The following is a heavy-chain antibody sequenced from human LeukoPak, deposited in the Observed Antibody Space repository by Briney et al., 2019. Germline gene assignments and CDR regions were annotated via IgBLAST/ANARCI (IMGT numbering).Heavy chain of an antibody. J-gene: IGHJ4*02. CDR1: GGSMSSYY. Sequence: PSETLSLTCTVSGGSMSSYYWNWIWQPPGKGLEWIGSIYYSGSTYYNPSLKSRVTISVDTSKNQFSLKLSSVTAADTAVYYCARDPHEYSSGLDYWGQGTLVTVSS. CDR3: ARDPHEYSSGLDY. V-gene: IGHV4-59*12. D-gene: IGHD6-25*01. CDR2: IYYSGST.